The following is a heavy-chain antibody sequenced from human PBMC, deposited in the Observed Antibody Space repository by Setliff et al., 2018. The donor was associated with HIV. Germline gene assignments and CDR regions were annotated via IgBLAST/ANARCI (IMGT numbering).Heavy chain of an antibody. CDR2: IIPIFGTA. J-gene: IGHJ5*02. V-gene: IGHV1-69*05. Sequence: ASVKVSCKASGNTFTKYYMHWVRQAPGQGLEWMGGIIPIFGTANYAQKFQGRVTITTDESTSTAYMELSSLRSEDTAVYYCARVSPWFDPWGQGTLVTVSS. CDR3: ARVSPWFDP. CDR1: GNTFTKYY.